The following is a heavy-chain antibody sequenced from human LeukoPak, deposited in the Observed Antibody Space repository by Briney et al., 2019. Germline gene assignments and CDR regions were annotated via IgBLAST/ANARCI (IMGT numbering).Heavy chain of an antibody. Sequence: ASVKVSCKASGYTFTHYYIHWVRQAPGQGLEWMGWINPNSGGTNYTQKFQGRVTMTSDTSISTAYLELNRLTSDDTAVYYCARVLARYGNLDYWGQGILVTVSS. J-gene: IGHJ4*02. CDR1: GYTFTHYY. V-gene: IGHV1-2*02. D-gene: IGHD1-14*01. CDR3: ARVLARYGNLDY. CDR2: INPNSGGT.